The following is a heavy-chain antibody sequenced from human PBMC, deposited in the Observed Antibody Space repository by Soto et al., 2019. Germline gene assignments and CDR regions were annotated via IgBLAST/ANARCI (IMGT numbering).Heavy chain of an antibody. CDR1: GFSLTTSGVG. CDR3: AHRRIRSGSFWNGGAFDY. V-gene: IGHV2-5*02. D-gene: IGHD1-26*01. CDR2: IYWDDDK. Sequence: QITLKESGLTLVKPTQTLTLTCTFSGFSLTTSGVGVGWIRQPPGEALDWLALIYWDDDKRYSPSLKSSLTITKDTSRNQVVLTMTNMDPVDTATYYCAHRRIRSGSFWNGGAFDYWGQGILVTVSS. J-gene: IGHJ4*02.